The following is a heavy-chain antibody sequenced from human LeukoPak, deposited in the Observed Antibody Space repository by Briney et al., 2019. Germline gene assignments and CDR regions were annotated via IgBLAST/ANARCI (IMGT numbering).Heavy chain of an antibody. J-gene: IGHJ3*02. V-gene: IGHV3-48*02. CDR2: IRGSGSSI. CDR1: GFTFSSYS. CDR3: ARDSDYAFDI. Sequence: RGSLRLSCVASGFTFSSYSMNWVRHAPEKGLEWVSYIRGSGSSIYYTDSVKGRFTISRDTATNSLCLQMNSVRDEDTAMTYCARDSDYAFDIWGRGTMVTVSS.